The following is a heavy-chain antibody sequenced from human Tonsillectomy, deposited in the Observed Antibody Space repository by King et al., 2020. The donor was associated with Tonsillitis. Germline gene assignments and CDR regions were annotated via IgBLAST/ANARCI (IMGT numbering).Heavy chain of an antibody. CDR1: GFTFSSYW. Sequence: VQLVESGGGLVQPGGSLRLSCAASGFTFSSYWMSWVRQAPGKGLEWVANIKQDGSEKYYVDSVKGRFTISRDNAKNSLYLQMNSLRAEDTAVYYCARVKDDPTDYYDSSGWGVHAFDIWGQGTMVTVSS. D-gene: IGHD3-22*01. J-gene: IGHJ3*02. V-gene: IGHV3-7*03. CDR2: IKQDGSEK. CDR3: ARVKDDPTDYYDSSGWGVHAFDI.